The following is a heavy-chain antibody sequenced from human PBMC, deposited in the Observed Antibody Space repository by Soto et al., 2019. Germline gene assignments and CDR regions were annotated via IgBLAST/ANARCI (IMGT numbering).Heavy chain of an antibody. Sequence: QVQLVQSGAEVKEPGASVKVSCKASGYSFTSYGISWVRQAPGQGLEWMGWITAFNGDTNYAQRFQDRVTMTTDTSTSTAYMELRSLRSDDTAVYYCARDLSWPSDYKELVDHWFDPWGQGTLVTVSS. D-gene: IGHD4-4*01. V-gene: IGHV1-18*01. CDR2: ITAFNGDT. CDR1: GYSFTSYG. J-gene: IGHJ5*02. CDR3: ARDLSWPSDYKELVDHWFDP.